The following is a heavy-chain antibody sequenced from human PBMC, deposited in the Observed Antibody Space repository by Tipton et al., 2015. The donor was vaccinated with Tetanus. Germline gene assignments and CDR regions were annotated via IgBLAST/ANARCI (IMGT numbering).Heavy chain of an antibody. Sequence: SLRLSCAASGFTVSSNFMTWVRQAPGEGLEWVSIIYSGGTTYYADSVKGRFTISRDNSRNVVYLQMNSLRAEDTAVYYCARDVSMAGLRYFDVWGQGTLVTVSS. D-gene: IGHD3-9*01. CDR1: GFTVSSNF. J-gene: IGHJ3*01. V-gene: IGHV3-53*01. CDR3: ARDVSMAGLRYFDV. CDR2: IYSGGTT.